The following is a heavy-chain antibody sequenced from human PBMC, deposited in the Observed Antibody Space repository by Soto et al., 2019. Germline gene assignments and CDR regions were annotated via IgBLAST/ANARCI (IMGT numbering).Heavy chain of an antibody. Sequence: QLQLQESGPGLVKPSETLSLTCTVSGGSITSSSYYWGWIRQPPGKGLEWIGSIYYSGNTYYTPSLKRRVTISVDRSKNQFSLKLSSVTAADTAVYYCAREGGRYCSGGSCQVDYWGQGTLVTVSS. CDR1: GGSITSSSYY. D-gene: IGHD2-15*01. CDR2: IYYSGNT. V-gene: IGHV4-39*02. J-gene: IGHJ4*02. CDR3: AREGGRYCSGGSCQVDY.